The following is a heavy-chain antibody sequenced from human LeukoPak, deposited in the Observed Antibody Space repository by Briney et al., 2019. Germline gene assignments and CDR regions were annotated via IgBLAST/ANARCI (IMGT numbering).Heavy chain of an antibody. V-gene: IGHV1-18*01. J-gene: IGHJ4*02. CDR2: ISAYNGNR. D-gene: IGHD3-3*01. CDR1: GYTFTSYG. Sequence: GASVKVSCKASGYTFTSYGISWVRQAPGRGLEWMGWISAYNGNRNYAQKLQGRVTMTTDTSTSTAYMELRSLRSDDTAVYYCARGEHLYYDFWSGYPDYYFDYWGQGTLVTVSS. CDR3: ARGEHLYYDFWSGYPDYYFDY.